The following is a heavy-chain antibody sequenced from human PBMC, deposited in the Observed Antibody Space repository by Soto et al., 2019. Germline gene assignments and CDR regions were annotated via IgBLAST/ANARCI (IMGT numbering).Heavy chain of an antibody. D-gene: IGHD5-18*01. Sequence: QVQLQESGPGLVKPSETLSLTCTVSGGSISSYYWSWIRQPPGKGLEWIGYIYYTGSTNYNPSLKSRVTISVDTSKNQCSLKLSSETAADTAVYYCARGSRYSYGYDVHYYYYMDVWGKGTTVTVSS. CDR2: IYYTGST. CDR3: ARGSRYSYGYDVHYYYYMDV. J-gene: IGHJ6*03. V-gene: IGHV4-59*01. CDR1: GGSISSYY.